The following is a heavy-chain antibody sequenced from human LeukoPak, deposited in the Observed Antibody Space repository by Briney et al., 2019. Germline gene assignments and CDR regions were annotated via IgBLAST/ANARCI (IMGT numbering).Heavy chain of an antibody. D-gene: IGHD4-17*01. Sequence: PSETLSLTCTVSGGSITTHFWTWIRQPPGKGLEWIGYVHYSESSNYNPSLKSRITKSPDTSKNQISLRLASVTAADTAVYYCARHKDYGDYFDYWGQGTLVTVSS. J-gene: IGHJ4*02. CDR1: GGSITTHF. V-gene: IGHV4-59*08. CDR2: VHYSESS. CDR3: ARHKDYGDYFDY.